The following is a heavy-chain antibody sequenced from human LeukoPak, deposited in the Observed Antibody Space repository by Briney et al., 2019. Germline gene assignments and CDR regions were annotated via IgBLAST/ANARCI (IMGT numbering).Heavy chain of an antibody. CDR1: GGSISSYY. Sequence: SETLSLTCTVSGGSISSYYWSWIRQPAGKGLEWIGRIYTSGSTNYNPSLKSRVTISVDTSKNQFSLKLSSVTAADTAVYYCARYSHCGGDCYDAFDIWGQGTMVTVSS. V-gene: IGHV4-4*07. CDR3: ARYSHCGGDCYDAFDI. D-gene: IGHD2-21*01. J-gene: IGHJ3*02. CDR2: IYTSGST.